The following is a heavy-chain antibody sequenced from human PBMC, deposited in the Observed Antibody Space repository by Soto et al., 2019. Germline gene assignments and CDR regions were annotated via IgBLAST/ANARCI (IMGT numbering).Heavy chain of an antibody. D-gene: IGHD2-2*01. J-gene: IGHJ5*02. Sequence: QVQLVQSGGEVKKPGASVKVSCKASGYTFTNYGVTWVRQAPGQGLEWMGWISAYTDNPNYAQKFQGRVTMTIDTSTTTAYRDLRSLTSDDTAGYYCARVIPGAEAWFGPWGQGTLVTVSS. CDR3: ARVIPGAEAWFGP. CDR1: GYTFTNYG. CDR2: ISAYTDNP. V-gene: IGHV1-18*01.